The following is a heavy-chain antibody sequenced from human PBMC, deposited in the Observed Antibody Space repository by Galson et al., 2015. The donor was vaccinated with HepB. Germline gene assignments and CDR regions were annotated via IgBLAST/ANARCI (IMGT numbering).Heavy chain of an antibody. V-gene: IGHV3-11*01. J-gene: IGHJ3*02. D-gene: IGHD5-12*01. Sequence: SLRLCCAASGFTFSDYYMSWIRQAPGEGLESISHISNSSGIIYYADSVKGRFTISRDNAKNSLCLQMNSLGAEDTAMYYCARSAWLDIWGQGTMVTVSS. CDR2: ISNSSGII. CDR1: GFTFSDYY. CDR3: ARSAWLDI.